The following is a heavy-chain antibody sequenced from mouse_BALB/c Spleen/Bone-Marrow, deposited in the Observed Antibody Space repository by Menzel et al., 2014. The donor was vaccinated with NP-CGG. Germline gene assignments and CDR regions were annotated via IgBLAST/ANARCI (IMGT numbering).Heavy chain of an antibody. CDR3: AFYFYGSSLFAY. Sequence: EVKLQESGAELVKPGVSVKLSCTASGFNIKDTYMHWVKQRPEQGLEWIGRIDPANGNTKYDPKFQGKATITADTSSNTAYLQLSSLTSEDTAVYYCAFYFYGSSLFAYWGQGTLVTGSA. D-gene: IGHD1-1*01. CDR1: GFNIKDTY. V-gene: IGHV14-3*02. J-gene: IGHJ3*01. CDR2: IDPANGNT.